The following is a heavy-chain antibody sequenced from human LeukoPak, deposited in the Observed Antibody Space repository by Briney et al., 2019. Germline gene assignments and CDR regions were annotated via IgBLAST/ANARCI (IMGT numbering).Heavy chain of an antibody. CDR1: GFTFISYN. CDR2: ISSSSSYI. CDR3: ARERRIAVAGTTGGFDP. V-gene: IGHV3-21*01. J-gene: IGHJ5*02. D-gene: IGHD6-13*01. Sequence: GGFLRLSCAASGFTFISYNMNWVRQAPGKGLEWVSSISSSSSYIYYADSVKGRFTISRDNAKNSLYLQMNSLRAEDTAVYYCARERRIAVAGTTGGFDPWGQGTLVTVSS.